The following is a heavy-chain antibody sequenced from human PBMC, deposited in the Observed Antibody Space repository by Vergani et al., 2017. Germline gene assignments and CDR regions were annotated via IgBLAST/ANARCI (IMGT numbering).Heavy chain of an antibody. CDR3: ARDFTGYCSGGSCYSGGFDY. J-gene: IGHJ4*02. V-gene: IGHV4-61*01. CDR2: IYYSGST. Sequence: QVQLQESGPGLVKPSETLSLTCPVSGGSVSSGSYYWSWIRQPPGKGLEWIGYIYYSGSTNYNPSLKSRVTISVDTSKKQFSLKLSSVTAADTAVYYCARDFTGYCSGGSCYSGGFDYWGQGTLVTVSS. D-gene: IGHD2-15*01. CDR1: GGSVSSGSYY.